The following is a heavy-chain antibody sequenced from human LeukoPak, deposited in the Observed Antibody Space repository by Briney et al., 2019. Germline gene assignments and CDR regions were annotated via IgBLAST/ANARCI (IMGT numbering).Heavy chain of an antibody. V-gene: IGHV3-7*05. CDR2: IKQDGSEH. Sequence: GGSLRLSCAASGFNFSRFWMSWVRQAPGKGLEGLATIKQDGSEHYYVDSVRGRFTISRGNSKNTLHLQMNSLRAEDTAVYYCAKGGAGYCSSTSCLYYFDSWGQGTLVTVSS. D-gene: IGHD2-2*01. CDR3: AKGGAGYCSSTSCLYYFDS. J-gene: IGHJ4*02. CDR1: GFNFSRFW.